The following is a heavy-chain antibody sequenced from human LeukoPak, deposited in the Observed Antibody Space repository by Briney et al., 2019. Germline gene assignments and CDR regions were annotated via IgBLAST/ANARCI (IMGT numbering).Heavy chain of an antibody. J-gene: IGHJ6*03. CDR2: IYTSGST. CDR3: ARDRFTMVRGVICGYYYYYYMDV. D-gene: IGHD3-10*01. Sequence: KPSETLSLTCTVSGGSLSSYYWSWLRHPAGKGLVWLGRIYTSGSTNYNPSLKSRVTMSVDTSKNQFSLKLSSVTAADTAVYYCARDRFTMVRGVICGYYYYYYMDVWGKGTTVTVSS. V-gene: IGHV4-4*07. CDR1: GGSLSSYY.